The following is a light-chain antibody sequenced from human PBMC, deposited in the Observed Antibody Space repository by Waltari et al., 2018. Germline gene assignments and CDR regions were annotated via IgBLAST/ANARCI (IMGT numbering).Light chain of an antibody. J-gene: IGLJ7*01. Sequence: QSLRTALPSATGTPGLRCTISGACISSNFGSNHVQCYQQLPGTAPRLRSYGQNQRPLGLPDRFSGSKSGTSASLALSGLQSEDAADYYCAACDNNLNGDLFGGGTQLTVL. CDR2: GQN. V-gene: IGLV1-44*01. CDR1: SSNFGSNH. CDR3: AACDNNLNGDL.